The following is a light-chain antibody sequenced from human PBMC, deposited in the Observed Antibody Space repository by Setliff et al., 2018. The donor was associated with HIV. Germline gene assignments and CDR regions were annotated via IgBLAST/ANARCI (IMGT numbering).Light chain of an antibody. CDR3: CSYAGSNTLQV. Sequence: QSALTQPRSVSGSPGQSVTISCTGTISDVGGYNYVSWYQQHPGKAPKLMIYDVSKRPSGVPDRFSGSRSGNTASLTISGLQAEDEADYHCCSYAGSNTLQVFGGGTK. V-gene: IGLV2-11*01. CDR1: ISDVGGYNY. J-gene: IGLJ3*02. CDR2: DVS.